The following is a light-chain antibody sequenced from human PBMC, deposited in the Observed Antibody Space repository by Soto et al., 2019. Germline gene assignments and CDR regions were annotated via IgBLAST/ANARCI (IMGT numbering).Light chain of an antibody. CDR2: AAS. V-gene: IGKV1-39*01. CDR1: QSISSY. Sequence: DIQMTQSPSSLSASVGDRVTITCRASQSISSYLNWYQQKPGKAPKLLIYAASSLQSGVPSRFSGSGSGTDFTLTISRLEPEDFAVYHCQQYGSSPLITFGQGTRLEI. J-gene: IGKJ5*01. CDR3: QQYGSSPLIT.